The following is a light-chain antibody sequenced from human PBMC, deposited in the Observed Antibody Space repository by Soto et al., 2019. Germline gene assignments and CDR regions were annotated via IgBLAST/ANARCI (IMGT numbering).Light chain of an antibody. CDR2: AAS. V-gene: IGKV1-39*01. Sequence: IQMTQSPSSLSASVGDRVTITCRASQSISSYLNWYQQKPGKAPNLLIYAASSLQSGVPSRFSGGASGTDFTLTISSLHPEDFATYYCQQSYSTPFTFGQGTKVDIK. CDR3: QQSYSTPFT. CDR1: QSISSY. J-gene: IGKJ2*01.